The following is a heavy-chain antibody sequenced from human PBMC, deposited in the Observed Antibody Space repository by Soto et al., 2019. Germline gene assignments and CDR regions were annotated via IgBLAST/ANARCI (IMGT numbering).Heavy chain of an antibody. J-gene: IGHJ2*01. V-gene: IGHV4-59*01. CDR3: QAEESIGDVLPVSAFLLNRSSDL. CDR1: WGYIVNFS. CDR2: IHYNGDT. Sequence: TVAWGYIVNFSWRCILQHTRKGLEWIGNIHYNGDTKYSPSLKSRVTMSVDTSKNHFSLKLISVTTADTAVYFCQAEESIGDVLPVSAFLLNRSSDL. D-gene: IGHD2-21*01.